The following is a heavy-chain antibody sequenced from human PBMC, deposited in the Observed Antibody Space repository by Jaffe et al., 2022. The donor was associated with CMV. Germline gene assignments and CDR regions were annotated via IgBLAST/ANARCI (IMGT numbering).Heavy chain of an antibody. J-gene: IGHJ5*02. CDR2: ISSSGSTI. CDR3: ARGIESNPYCSGGSCYRAYNWFDP. CDR1: GFTFSSYE. V-gene: IGHV3-48*03. Sequence: EVQLVESGGGLVQPGGSLRLSCAASGFTFSSYEMNWVRQAPGKGLEWVSYISSSGSTIYYADSVKGRFTISRDNAKNSLYLQMNSLRAEDTAVYYCARGIESNPYCSGGSCYRAYNWFDPWGQGTLVTVSS. D-gene: IGHD2-15*01.